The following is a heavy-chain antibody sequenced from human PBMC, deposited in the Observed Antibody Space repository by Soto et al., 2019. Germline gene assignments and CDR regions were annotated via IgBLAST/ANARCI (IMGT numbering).Heavy chain of an antibody. CDR2: ISGSSSYI. V-gene: IGHV3-21*01. CDR1: GFTFSSYS. D-gene: IGHD3-9*01. Sequence: GGSLRLSCVASGFTFSSYSMNWVRQAPGKGLEWVSSISGSSSYIYYADSVKGRFTISRDNAKNSLYLQMNSLRAEDTAVYYCARVDYDILTGSLTNWGQGTLVTVYS. J-gene: IGHJ4*02. CDR3: ARVDYDILTGSLTN.